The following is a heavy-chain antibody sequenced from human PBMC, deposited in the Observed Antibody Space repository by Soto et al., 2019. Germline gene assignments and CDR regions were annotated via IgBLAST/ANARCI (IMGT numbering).Heavy chain of an antibody. CDR3: ARNGETWKYGWLDP. CDR1: GFSFDTYA. J-gene: IGHJ5*02. CDR2: ISYDGSTT. Sequence: QVQLVESGGGVVQPGRSLRLSFAASGFSFDTYARPWIRRAPGKGLGWVTLISYDGSTTYYADSVKGRFTISRDNSKNTVHLQMSSLRADDTAVYYCARNGETWKYGWLDPWGQGTLVTVSS. V-gene: IGHV3-30-3*01. D-gene: IGHD1-7*01.